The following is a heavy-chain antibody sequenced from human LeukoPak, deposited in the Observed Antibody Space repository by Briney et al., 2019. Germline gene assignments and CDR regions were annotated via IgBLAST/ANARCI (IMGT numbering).Heavy chain of an antibody. CDR2: ISYDGSNK. Sequence: GRSLRLSCAASGFTFSSYAMHWVRQAPGKGLEWVAVISYDGSNKYYADSVKGRFTISRDNSKNTLYLQMNSLRAEDTAVYYCARVFRYFDLPLDWGQGPLVTVSS. J-gene: IGHJ4*02. CDR3: ARVFRYFDLPLD. CDR1: GFTFSSYA. V-gene: IGHV3-30*04. D-gene: IGHD3-9*01.